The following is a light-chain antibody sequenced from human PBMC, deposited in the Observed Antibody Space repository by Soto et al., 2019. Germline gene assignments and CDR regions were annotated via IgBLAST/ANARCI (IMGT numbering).Light chain of an antibody. CDR3: SSYTSSSTVV. Sequence: QSALTQPASVSGSPGQSVTISCTGTSNDIGAYDYVSWYQQVPGKAPKLLIFDVNYRPSGVSNRFSGSKSGNTASLTISGLQAEDEADYYCSSYTSSSTVVFGGGTKLTVL. V-gene: IGLV2-14*03. CDR2: DVN. J-gene: IGLJ2*01. CDR1: SNDIGAYDY.